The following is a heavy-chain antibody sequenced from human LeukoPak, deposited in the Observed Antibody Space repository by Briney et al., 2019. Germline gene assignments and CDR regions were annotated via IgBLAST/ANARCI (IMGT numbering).Heavy chain of an antibody. CDR1: GFSFNNYA. CDR2: LSGSGGST. J-gene: IGHJ4*02. CDR3: AKDVDYGGVVDY. Sequence: GGSLRLSCVGSGFSFNNYAMSWVRQAPGKGLEWVSSLSGSGGSTQYADSVKGRFSISRDNSKNTLFLQMNSLRAEDTAVYYCAKDVDYGGVVDYWGQGTLVTVSS. V-gene: IGHV3-23*01. D-gene: IGHD3-16*01.